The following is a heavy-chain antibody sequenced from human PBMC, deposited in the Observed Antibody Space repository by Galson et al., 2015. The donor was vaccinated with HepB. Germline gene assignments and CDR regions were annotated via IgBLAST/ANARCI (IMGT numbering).Heavy chain of an antibody. CDR3: AKDGGQFSYYMDV. CDR2: ISYDGSNK. CDR1: GFTFSSYG. D-gene: IGHD3-3*01. V-gene: IGHV3-30*18. J-gene: IGHJ6*03. Sequence: SLRLSCAASGFTFSSYGMRWVRQAPGKGLEWVAVISYDGSNKYYADSVKGRFTISRDNSKNTLYLQMNSLRAEDTAVYYCAKDGGQFSYYMDVWGKGTPVTVSS.